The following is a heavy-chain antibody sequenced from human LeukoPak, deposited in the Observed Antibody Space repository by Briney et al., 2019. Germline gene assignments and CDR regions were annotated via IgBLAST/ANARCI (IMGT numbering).Heavy chain of an antibody. CDR3: ARTAITMVRGANDY. CDR2: IYWNDDK. CDR1: GFSLSTTGVA. V-gene: IGHV2-5*01. J-gene: IGHJ4*02. D-gene: IGHD3-10*01. Sequence: SGPTLVKPTQTLTLTCTFSGFSLSTTGVAVGWIRQPPGKALEWLGIIYWNDDKRYSPSLKTRLTITKDTSKNQVVLTMTNMDPVDTATYYCARTAITMVRGANDYWGQGTLVTVSS.